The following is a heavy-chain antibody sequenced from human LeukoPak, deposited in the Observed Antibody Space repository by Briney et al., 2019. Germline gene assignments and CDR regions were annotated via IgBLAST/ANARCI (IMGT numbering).Heavy chain of an antibody. D-gene: IGHD5-18*01. J-gene: IGHJ4*02. CDR1: GGTFSSYA. CDR3: AREWVDTAMVTGNDY. V-gene: IGHV1-69*04. CDR2: IIPILGIA. Sequence: GSSVKVSCKASGGTFSSYAICWVRQAPGQGLEWRGRIIPILGIANYAQKFRGRVTITADKSTSTAYMELSSLRSEDTAVYYCAREWVDTAMVTGNDYWGQGTLVTVSS.